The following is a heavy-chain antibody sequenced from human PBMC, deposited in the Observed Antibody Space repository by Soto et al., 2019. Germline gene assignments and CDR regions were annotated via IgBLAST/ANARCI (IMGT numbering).Heavy chain of an antibody. J-gene: IGHJ4*02. D-gene: IGHD5-18*01. CDR3: AREGYGTFFDY. CDR1: GYSISSGSY. Sequence: SETLSITCTVSGYSISSGSYWAWIRQPPGKGLEWIGNINHRGTTNYNPSLKCRVTISVDTSKNQFSLKLSSVTAADTAVYYCAREGYGTFFDYWGQGTLVTVSS. V-gene: IGHV4-38-2*02. CDR2: INHRGTT.